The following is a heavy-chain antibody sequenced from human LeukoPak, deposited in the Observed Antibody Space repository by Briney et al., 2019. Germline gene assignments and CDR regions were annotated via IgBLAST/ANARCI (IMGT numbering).Heavy chain of an antibody. CDR2: INPNSGGT. V-gene: IGHV1-2*02. CDR1: GNTFTGYY. D-gene: IGHD6-19*01. Sequence: GASVKVSCKASGNTFTGYYMHWVRQAPGQGLEWMGWINPNSGGTNYAQKFQGRVTMTRDTSISTAYMELSRLRSDDTAVYYCARAYTDSSGWYKDDAFDIWGQGTMVTVSS. CDR3: ARAYTDSSGWYKDDAFDI. J-gene: IGHJ3*02.